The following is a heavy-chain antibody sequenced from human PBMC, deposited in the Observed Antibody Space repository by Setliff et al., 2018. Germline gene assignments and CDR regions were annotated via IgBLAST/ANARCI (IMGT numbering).Heavy chain of an antibody. CDR1: GGTFRSYG. V-gene: IGHV1-69*13. Sequence: SVKVSCKASGGTFRSYGISGVRQAPGQGLEWMGGTIPMFGSTNYARKFQGRVTIISDESTSTAYMQRSSLGSEDTAVYYCVREGVDTRSSTDYRYYMDVWGKGTTVTVS. CDR3: VREGVDTRSSTDYRYYMDV. D-gene: IGHD5-18*01. CDR2: TIPMFGST. J-gene: IGHJ6*03.